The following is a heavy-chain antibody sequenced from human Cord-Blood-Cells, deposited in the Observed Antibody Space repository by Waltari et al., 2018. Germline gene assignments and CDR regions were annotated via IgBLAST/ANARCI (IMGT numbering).Heavy chain of an antibody. D-gene: IGHD2-2*01. CDR2: NYHSGST. CDR3: ARVSEVPAASTFPYYYYGMDV. J-gene: IGHJ6*02. V-gene: IGHV4-38-2*01. Sequence: QVQLQESGPGLVKPSETLSLTCAVSGYSISSGYYWGWIRQPPGKGLGGIGGNYHSGSTYYNPSLKSRVTISVDTSKNQFSLKLSSVTAADTAVYYCARVSEVPAASTFPYYYYGMDVWGQGTTVTVSS. CDR1: GYSISSGYY.